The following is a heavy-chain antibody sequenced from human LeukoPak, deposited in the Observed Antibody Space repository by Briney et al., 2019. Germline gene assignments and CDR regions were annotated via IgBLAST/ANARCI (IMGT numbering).Heavy chain of an antibody. J-gene: IGHJ4*02. CDR1: GYTFTIYG. CDR3: ARDSSLNIAAAGTFDY. CDR2: ISAYNGNT. Sequence: ASVKVSCKASGYTFTIYGISWVRQPPGQGLEWMGWISAYNGNTNYAHKLQGGVTMTTDTSTSTANMELRSLRSDDTAVYYCARDSSLNIAAAGTFDYWGQGTLVTVSS. D-gene: IGHD6-13*01. V-gene: IGHV1-18*01.